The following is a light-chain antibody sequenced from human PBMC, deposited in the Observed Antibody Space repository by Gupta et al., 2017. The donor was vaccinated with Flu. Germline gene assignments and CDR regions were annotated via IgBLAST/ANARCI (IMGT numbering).Light chain of an antibody. CDR2: YAS. J-gene: IGKJ5*01. CDR1: QSIGNN. CDR3: QQSSSLPIT. V-gene: IGKV6-21*01. Sequence: LDFQSVTPKERVIITCRASQSIGNNVHWYQQKPDQSPKLLVRYASQSSSGVPSRFSGSGSGTDFTLTINSLEAEDAATYYCQQSSSLPITFGQGTRLDIK.